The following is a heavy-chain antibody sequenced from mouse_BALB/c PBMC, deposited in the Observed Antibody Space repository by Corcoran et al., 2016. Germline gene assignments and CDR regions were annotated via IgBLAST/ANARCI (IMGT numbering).Heavy chain of an antibody. J-gene: IGHJ3*01. V-gene: IGHV9-1*02. D-gene: IGHD2-1*01. Sequence: QIQLVQSGPELKKPGETVKISCKASGYTFTNYGMNWVKQAPGKGLKWMGWVNTYTGEPTYADDFKGRFAFSLETSASTAYLQINNLKNEDMATYFCARRGNYAWFAYLGQGTLVTVSA. CDR3: ARRGNYAWFAY. CDR1: GYTFTNYG. CDR2: VNTYTGEP.